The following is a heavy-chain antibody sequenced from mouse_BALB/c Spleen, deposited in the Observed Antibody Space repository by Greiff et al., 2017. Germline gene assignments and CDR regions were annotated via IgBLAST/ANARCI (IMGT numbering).Heavy chain of an antibody. J-gene: IGHJ4*01. Sequence: QVQLQQSGAELMKPGASVKISCKATGYTFSSYWIEWVKQRPGHGLEWIGEILPGSGSTNYNEKFKGKATFTADTSSNTAYMQLSSLTSEDSAVYYCAKGTFNYGSSYYAMDYWGQGTSVTVSS. D-gene: IGHD1-1*01. CDR2: ILPGSGST. CDR1: GYTFSSYW. CDR3: AKGTFNYGSSYYAMDY. V-gene: IGHV1-9*01.